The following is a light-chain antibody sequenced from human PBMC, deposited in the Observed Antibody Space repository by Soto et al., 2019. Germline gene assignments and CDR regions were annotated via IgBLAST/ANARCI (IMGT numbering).Light chain of an antibody. Sequence: QSVLTQPASVSGSPGQSITISCTGTSSDVGLYDYVSWYQQHPGKAPQLMIYAVSNRPSGVSNRFSASKSGNTASLFISGLQAEDEADYYCSSYNSDSSYVFGSGTKVTVL. CDR2: AVS. J-gene: IGLJ1*01. CDR1: SSDVGLYDY. V-gene: IGLV2-14*01. CDR3: SSYNSDSSYV.